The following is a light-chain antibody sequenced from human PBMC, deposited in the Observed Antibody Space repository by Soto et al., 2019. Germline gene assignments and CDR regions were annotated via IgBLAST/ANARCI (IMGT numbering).Light chain of an antibody. J-gene: IGKJ3*01. CDR2: LAS. CDR1: QGISSY. V-gene: IGKV1-9*01. Sequence: IQLTQSPSSLSASVGDRVTITCRASQGISSYLAWYQQKPGKAPKLLIYLASTLQSGVPSSFIGSGSGTDFSLTISSLQPDDFATYYCQQYNSYSRTFGPGTKVDI. CDR3: QQYNSYSRT.